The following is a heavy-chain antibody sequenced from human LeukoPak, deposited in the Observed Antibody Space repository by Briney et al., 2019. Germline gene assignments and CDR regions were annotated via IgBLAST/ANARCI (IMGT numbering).Heavy chain of an antibody. J-gene: IGHJ4*02. CDR3: AKSNGYSSPHGH. Sequence: SETLSLTCTVSGGSISSHYWSWIRQPPGKGLEWIGYIFHSGNTNYNPSLKGRVTMSVDTSKNQFSLKLSSVTAADTAVYYCAKSNGYSSPHGHWGQGTLVTVSS. CDR2: IFHSGNT. CDR1: GGSISSHY. D-gene: IGHD5-18*01. V-gene: IGHV4-59*11.